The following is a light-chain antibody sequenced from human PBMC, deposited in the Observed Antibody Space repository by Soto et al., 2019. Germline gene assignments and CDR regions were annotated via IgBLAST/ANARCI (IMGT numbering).Light chain of an antibody. CDR1: QSISSY. CDR2: EAS. V-gene: IGKV1-39*01. Sequence: DIPMTQSPSSLSASVGDRVTITCRASQSISSYLNWYQQKPGKAPKLLIYEASSLRSGAPSRFSGGGSGTDFTLTISSLQPEDFATYYCQQSDTTPWTVGQGTRVEIK. CDR3: QQSDTTPWT. J-gene: IGKJ1*01.